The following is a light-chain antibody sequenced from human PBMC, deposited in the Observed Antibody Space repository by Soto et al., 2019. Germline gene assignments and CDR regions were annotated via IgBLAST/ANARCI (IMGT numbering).Light chain of an antibody. CDR3: QHYNNWPRWT. CDR1: QSVSSN. V-gene: IGKV3-15*01. CDR2: GVS. Sequence: EIVMTQSPATLSVSPGERATLSCRASQSVSSNLAWYQHKPGQAPSLLIYGVSTRATDIPARFSGSGSGTEFTLTISSLQSEDFAIYYCQHYNNWPRWTFGQGNKLEIK. J-gene: IGKJ2*02.